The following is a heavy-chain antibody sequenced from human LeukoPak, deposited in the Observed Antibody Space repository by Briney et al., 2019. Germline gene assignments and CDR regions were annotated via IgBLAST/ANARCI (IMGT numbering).Heavy chain of an antibody. CDR3: ARGLFRAAAGLNPNFDY. CDR2: INPNSGGT. J-gene: IGHJ4*02. CDR1: GYTFTGYY. Sequence: GASVKVSCKASGYTFTGYYMHWVRQAPRQGLEWMGWINPNSGGTNYAQKFQGRVTMTRDTSISTAYMELSRLRSDDTAVYYCARGLFRAAAGLNPNFDYWGQGTLGTVSS. V-gene: IGHV1-2*02. D-gene: IGHD6-13*01.